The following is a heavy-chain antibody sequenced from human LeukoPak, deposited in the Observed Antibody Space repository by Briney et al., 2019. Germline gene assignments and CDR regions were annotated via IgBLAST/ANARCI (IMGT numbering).Heavy chain of an antibody. D-gene: IGHD6-19*01. V-gene: IGHV1-69*13. CDR2: IIPIFGTA. J-gene: IGHJ3*02. CDR3: ARDPYSSGWADAFDI. Sequence: ASVKVSCKASGYTFTSYGISWVRQAPGQGLEWMGGIIPIFGTANYAQKFQGRVTITADESTSTAYMELSSLRSEDTAVYYCARDPYSSGWADAFDIWGQGTMVTVSS. CDR1: GYTFTSYG.